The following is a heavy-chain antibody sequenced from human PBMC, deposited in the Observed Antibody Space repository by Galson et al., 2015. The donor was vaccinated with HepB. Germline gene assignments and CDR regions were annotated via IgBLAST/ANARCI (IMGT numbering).Heavy chain of an antibody. Sequence: SLRLSCAASGFTFSSYGMYWVRQAPGKGLEWVAVISYDGSNKYYADSVKGRFTISRDNSKNTLYLQMNSLRAEDTAVYYCAKDRANYDSWSGPTTPVYYYYGMDVWGQGTTVTVSS. CDR1: GFTFSSYG. CDR3: AKDRANYDSWSGPTTPVYYYYGMDV. V-gene: IGHV3-30*18. D-gene: IGHD3-3*01. CDR2: ISYDGSNK. J-gene: IGHJ6*02.